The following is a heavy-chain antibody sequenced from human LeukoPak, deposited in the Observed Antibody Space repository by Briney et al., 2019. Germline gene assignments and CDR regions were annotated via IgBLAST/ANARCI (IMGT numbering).Heavy chain of an antibody. CDR3: ARSHSSGYYVAFDI. V-gene: IGHV3-53*01. Sequence: GGSRRLSCAASGFTVSSNHMSWVRQVPGKGLEWVSVIYSGGSTYHADSVKGRFTISRDNSKNTLYLQMNSLRAEDTAMYYCARSHSSGYYVAFDIWGQGTMVTVSS. J-gene: IGHJ3*02. CDR2: IYSGGST. CDR1: GFTVSSNH. D-gene: IGHD3-22*01.